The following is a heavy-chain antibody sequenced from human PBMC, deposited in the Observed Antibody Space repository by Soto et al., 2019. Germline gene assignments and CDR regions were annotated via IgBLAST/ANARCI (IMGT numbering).Heavy chain of an antibody. J-gene: IGHJ6*02. CDR2: IDPSDSYT. V-gene: IGHV5-10-1*01. Sequence: RGESLKISCKGSGYSFTSYWISWVRQMPGKGREWMGRIDPSDSYTNYSPSFQGHVTISADKPISTAYLQWSSLKASDTAMYYCARRHCSGGSCYSYYYYYGMDVWGQGTTVTVSS. CDR1: GYSFTSYW. CDR3: ARRHCSGGSCYSYYYYYGMDV. D-gene: IGHD2-15*01.